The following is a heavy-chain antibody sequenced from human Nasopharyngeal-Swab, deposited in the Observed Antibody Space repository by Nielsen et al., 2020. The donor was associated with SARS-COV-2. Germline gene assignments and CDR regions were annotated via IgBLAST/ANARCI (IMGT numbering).Heavy chain of an antibody. V-gene: IGHV3-48*04. CDR2: ISSSSSTI. J-gene: IGHJ4*02. D-gene: IGHD1-14*01. Sequence: VRQAPGKGLEWVSYISSSSSTIYYADSVKGRFTISRDNAKNSLYLQMNSLRAEDTAVYYCARTGLGYWGQGTLVTVSS. CDR3: ARTGLGY.